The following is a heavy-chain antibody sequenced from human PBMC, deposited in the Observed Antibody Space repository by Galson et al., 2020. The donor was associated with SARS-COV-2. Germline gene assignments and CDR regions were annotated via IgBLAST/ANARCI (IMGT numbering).Heavy chain of an antibody. CDR3: ARRFTTVTTFAVFDM. Sequence: KIGESLKISCKASGYSFTDSWIGWVRQMPGRGLEWMGIIYPGDSDTRYSPSFQGQVTISADKSISTAYLQWSSLKASDTAIYYCARRFTTVTTFAVFDMWGQGTMVTVSS. V-gene: IGHV5-51*01. CDR1: GYSFTDSW. D-gene: IGHD4-17*01. J-gene: IGHJ3*02. CDR2: IYPGDSDT.